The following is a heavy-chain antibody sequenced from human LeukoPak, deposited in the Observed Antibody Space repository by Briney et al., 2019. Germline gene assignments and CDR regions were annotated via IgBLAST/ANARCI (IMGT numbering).Heavy chain of an antibody. D-gene: IGHD6-13*01. J-gene: IGHJ4*02. CDR3: ARTYSSSDEFDY. V-gene: IGHV1-46*01. CDR2: IDPSGGST. CDR1: GYTFTSYY. Sequence: ASVKVSCKASGYTFTSYYIHWARQAPGQGLEWMGIIDPSGGSTTYAQKFQGRVAMTRDTSTSRVYMEVSSLRSEDTAVYYCARTYSSSDEFDYWGQGTLVTVSS.